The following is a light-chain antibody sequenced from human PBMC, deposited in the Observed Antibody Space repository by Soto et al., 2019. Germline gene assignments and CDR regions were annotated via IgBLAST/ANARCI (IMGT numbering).Light chain of an antibody. CDR3: QQYGNSRWT. CDR1: QSVSSSY. Sequence: EIVLTQSPDTLSLSPGERATLSCRASQSVSSSYLSWYQQTPGQAPRLLIYGTSNRATGSPDRFSGSGSGTDFTLTISRLEPEDFAGYYCQQYGNSRWTFGQGTKVEIK. V-gene: IGKV3-20*01. J-gene: IGKJ1*01. CDR2: GTS.